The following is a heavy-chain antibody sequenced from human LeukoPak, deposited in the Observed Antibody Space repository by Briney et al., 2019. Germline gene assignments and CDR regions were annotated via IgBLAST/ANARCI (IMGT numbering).Heavy chain of an antibody. Sequence: ASVKVSCKASGYTFSVYYIHWLRQAPGQGLEWMGWINPNSGGTNYAQKFQGRVTMTRDTSISTAYMELSRLRSDDTAVYYCARAWLRLNPYFDYWGQGTLVTVSS. CDR2: INPNSGGT. V-gene: IGHV1-2*02. D-gene: IGHD5-12*01. CDR1: GYTFSVYY. CDR3: ARAWLRLNPYFDY. J-gene: IGHJ4*02.